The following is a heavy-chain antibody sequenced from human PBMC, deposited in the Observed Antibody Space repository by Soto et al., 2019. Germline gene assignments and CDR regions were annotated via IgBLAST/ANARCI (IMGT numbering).Heavy chain of an antibody. CDR1: GGSISSYY. CDR2: IYYSGST. Sequence: SVTLYLTCTVSGGSISSYYWSWIVQPPAKGLDWIVYIYYSGSTNYNPSLKSRVTISVDTSKNQFSLKLSSVTAADTAVYYCARHFGYDSSGYLNHDAFDIWGQGTMVT. CDR3: ARHFGYDSSGYLNHDAFDI. J-gene: IGHJ3*02. V-gene: IGHV4-59*08. D-gene: IGHD3-22*01.